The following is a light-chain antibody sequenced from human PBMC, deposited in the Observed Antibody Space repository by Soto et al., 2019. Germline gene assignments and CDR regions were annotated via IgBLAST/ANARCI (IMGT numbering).Light chain of an antibody. Sequence: AIQMTQSPSSLSASVGDRVTITCRASQDIRNDLGWYQKKPGKTPKLLIFAASSLQSGVPSGFSGSGSGTDFTLTISSLQPEDFATYYCLQDFNYPWTFGQGTKVEI. CDR3: LQDFNYPWT. V-gene: IGKV1-6*01. CDR1: QDIRND. CDR2: AAS. J-gene: IGKJ1*01.